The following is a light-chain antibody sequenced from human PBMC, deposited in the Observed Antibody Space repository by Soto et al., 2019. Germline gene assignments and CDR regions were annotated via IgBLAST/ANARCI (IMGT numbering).Light chain of an antibody. Sequence: QSVLTQPASVSGSPGQSVTISCTGTSSDVGGYNYVSWYQQHPGKAPKLMIFDVSHRHSGVSNRFSGSKSGNTASLTISGLHAEDEDDYYYNSYTSSSTLVVFGGGTKLTVL. CDR1: SSDVGGYNY. CDR2: DVS. CDR3: NSYTSSSTLVV. V-gene: IGLV2-14*01. J-gene: IGLJ2*01.